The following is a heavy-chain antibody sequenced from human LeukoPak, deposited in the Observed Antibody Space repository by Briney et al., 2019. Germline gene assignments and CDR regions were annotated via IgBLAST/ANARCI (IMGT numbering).Heavy chain of an antibody. Sequence: GGSLRLSCAASGFTFSSYGMHWVRQAPGKGLKWVAFIRYDGSNKYYADSVKDRFTISRDNAKNSLYLQMNSLRAEDTAVYYCARAVGASEGVDYWGQGTLVTVSS. CDR3: ARAVGASEGVDY. D-gene: IGHD1-26*01. CDR1: GFTFSSYG. J-gene: IGHJ4*02. V-gene: IGHV3-30*02. CDR2: IRYDGSNK.